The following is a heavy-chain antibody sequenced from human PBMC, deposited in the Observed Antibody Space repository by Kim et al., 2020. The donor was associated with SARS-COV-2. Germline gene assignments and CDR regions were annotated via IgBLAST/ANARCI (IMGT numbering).Heavy chain of an antibody. D-gene: IGHD3-10*01. CDR2: INPSGDST. CDR3: ARGTWGGGGWGYGSGQYNRFDP. Sequence: ASVKVSCKASGYTFTSSHIQWVRQAPGQGLEWVGIINPSGDSTTYAQKLQGRVTMTRDTSTGTVYMELSSLRSEDTALYYCARGTWGGGGWGYGSGQYNRFDPWGQGTLVTVSS. CDR1: GYTFTSSH. J-gene: IGHJ5*02. V-gene: IGHV1-46*03.